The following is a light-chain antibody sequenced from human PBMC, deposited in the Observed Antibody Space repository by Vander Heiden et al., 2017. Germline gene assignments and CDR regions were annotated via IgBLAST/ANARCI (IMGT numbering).Light chain of an antibody. J-gene: IGLJ2*01. CDR2: EVN. Sequence: QSALTQPASVSGSPGQSLTISCTGTSSDVGSYNSVSWYQQLPGKAPKLMIYEVNSRPAGISTRFSGSKAGNTASLTISGLQAEDEADYYCSSYTSSSTVLFGGGTKLTVL. V-gene: IGLV2-14*01. CDR1: SSDVGSYNS. CDR3: SSYTSSSTVL.